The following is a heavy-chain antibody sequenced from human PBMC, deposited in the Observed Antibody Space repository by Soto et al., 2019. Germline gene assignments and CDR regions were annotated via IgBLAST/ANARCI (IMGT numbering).Heavy chain of an antibody. D-gene: IGHD6-13*01. J-gene: IGHJ5*02. CDR3: AREVPAGGSSSSFHWFDP. CDR1: GYTFTSYY. Sequence: ASVKVSCKASGYTFTSYYMHWVRQAPGQGLEWMGIINPSGGSTSYAQKFQGRVTMTRDTSTSTVYMELSSLRSEDTAVYYCAREVPAGGSSSSFHWFDPWGQGTLVTVSS. CDR2: INPSGGST. V-gene: IGHV1-46*03.